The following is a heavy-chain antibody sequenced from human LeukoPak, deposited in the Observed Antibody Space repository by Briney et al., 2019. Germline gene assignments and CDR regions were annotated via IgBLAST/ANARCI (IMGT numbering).Heavy chain of an antibody. Sequence: ASVKVSCKASGYTFTGYYMHWVRQAPGQGVEWMGWINPNSGGTNYAQKFQGRVTMTRDTSTSTVYMELSSLRSEDTAVYYCARPDYYYDSSGYSDMYFDYWGQGTLVTVSS. CDR2: INPNSGGT. D-gene: IGHD3-22*01. V-gene: IGHV1-2*02. J-gene: IGHJ4*02. CDR3: ARPDYYYDSSGYSDMYFDY. CDR1: GYTFTGYY.